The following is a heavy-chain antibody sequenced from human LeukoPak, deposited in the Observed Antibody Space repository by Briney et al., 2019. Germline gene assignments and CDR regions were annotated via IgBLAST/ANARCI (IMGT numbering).Heavy chain of an antibody. CDR3: ARHKGSSWLDAFDI. Sequence: SETLSLTCAVSGGSISSGGYSWSWIRQPPGTGLEWIGYISHSGSTYYNPSLKSRVTISVDRSKNQFSLKLSSVTAADTAVYYCARHKGSSWLDAFDIWGQGTMVTVSS. J-gene: IGHJ3*02. V-gene: IGHV4-30-2*01. CDR1: GGSISSGGYS. D-gene: IGHD6-13*01. CDR2: ISHSGST.